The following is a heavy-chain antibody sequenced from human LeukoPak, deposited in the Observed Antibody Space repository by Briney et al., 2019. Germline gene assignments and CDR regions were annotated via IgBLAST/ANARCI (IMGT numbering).Heavy chain of an antibody. J-gene: IGHJ4*02. V-gene: IGHV1-69*13. CDR3: AREGVGDTKRGAFDY. CDR2: IIPIFGTA. D-gene: IGHD1-26*01. CDR1: GGTFSSYA. Sequence: GASVKVSCKASGGTFSSYAISWVRQAPGQGLEWMGGIIPIFGTANYAQKFQGRVTITADESTSTAYMELSSLRFEDTAVYYCAREGVGDTKRGAFDYWGQGTLVTVSS.